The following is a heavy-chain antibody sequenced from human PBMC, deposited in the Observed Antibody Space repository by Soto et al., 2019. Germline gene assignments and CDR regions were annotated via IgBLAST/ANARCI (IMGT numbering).Heavy chain of an antibody. D-gene: IGHD2-2*01. Sequence: QVQLVESGGGVVQPGRSLRLSCAASGFTFSSYGMHWVRQAPGKGLEWVAVIWYDGSNKYYADSVKGRFTISRDNSKNTLYLQMNSLRAEDTAVYYCAGSRYYYYMDVWGKGTTVTVSS. CDR2: IWYDGSNK. V-gene: IGHV3-33*01. CDR3: AGSRYYYYMDV. CDR1: GFTFSSYG. J-gene: IGHJ6*03.